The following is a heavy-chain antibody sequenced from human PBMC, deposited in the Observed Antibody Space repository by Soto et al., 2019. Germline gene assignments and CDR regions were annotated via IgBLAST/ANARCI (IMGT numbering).Heavy chain of an antibody. CDR3: ARDRRSSSFSREKGYYYGMDV. CDR1: GDSVSSNSAA. Sequence: PSQTLSLTCAISGDSVSSNSAAWNWIRQSPSRGLEWLGRTYYRSKWYNDYAVSVKSRITINPDTSKNQFSLQLNSVTPEDTAVYYCARDRRSSSFSREKGYYYGMDVWGRGTTVTVSS. D-gene: IGHD6-6*01. J-gene: IGHJ6*02. CDR2: TYYRSKWYN. V-gene: IGHV6-1*01.